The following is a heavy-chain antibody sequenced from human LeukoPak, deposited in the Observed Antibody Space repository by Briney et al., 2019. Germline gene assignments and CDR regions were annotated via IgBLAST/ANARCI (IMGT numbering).Heavy chain of an antibody. V-gene: IGHV4-34*01. D-gene: IGHD3-3*01. CDR1: GGSISGYY. CDR2: INHSGST. CDR3: ARGRYDFWSGMYYFDY. J-gene: IGHJ4*02. Sequence: SETLSLTCAVYGGSISGYYWSWIRQPPGQGLEWIGEINHSGSTNYNPSLKSRVTISVDTSKNQFSLKLSSVTAADTAVYYCARGRYDFWSGMYYFDYWGEGTLVTVSS.